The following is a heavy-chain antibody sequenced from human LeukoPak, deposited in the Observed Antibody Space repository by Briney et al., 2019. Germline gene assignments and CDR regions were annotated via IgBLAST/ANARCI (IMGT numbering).Heavy chain of an antibody. V-gene: IGHV3-15*07. D-gene: IGHD6-13*01. CDR2: IKSETDGGTT. J-gene: IGHJ4*02. Sequence: PGGSLRLSCAASGFTFSSAWMHWVRQAPGKGLEWVGHIKSETDGGTTDYAAPVKGTFTISRDDSENTLYLQMNSLKTEDTAVYYCTRRSSAAGRQYFDYWGQGTLVTVSS. CDR3: TRRSSAAGRQYFDY. CDR1: GFTFSSAW.